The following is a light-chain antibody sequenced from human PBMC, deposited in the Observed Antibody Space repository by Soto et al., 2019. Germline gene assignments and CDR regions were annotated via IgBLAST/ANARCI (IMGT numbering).Light chain of an antibody. CDR1: QNVDST. J-gene: IGKJ1*01. CDR3: HQYNNWPLWT. V-gene: IGKV3-15*01. Sequence: EIVMTQSPATLSVSPGEGATLSCRASQNVDSTLAWYQQKPGQGPRLLIFGASTRATGIPARFRGSGSGTEFTLTITSLQSEDFAVYYCHQYNNWPLWTFGQGTKVEIK. CDR2: GAS.